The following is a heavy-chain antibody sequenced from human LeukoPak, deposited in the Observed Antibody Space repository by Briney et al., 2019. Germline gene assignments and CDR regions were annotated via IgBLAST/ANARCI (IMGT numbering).Heavy chain of an antibody. Sequence: KPGGSLRLSCAASGFTFSSYSMNWVRQAPGKGLEWVSSISSSSSSYIYYADSVKGRFTISRDNAKNSLYLQMNSLRAEDTAVYYCARDFRRTRDPHYCGGDCYPYSFDYWGQGTLVTVSS. J-gene: IGHJ4*02. CDR3: ARDFRRTRDPHYCGGDCYPYSFDY. CDR2: ISSSSSSYI. V-gene: IGHV3-21*01. D-gene: IGHD2-21*02. CDR1: GFTFSSYS.